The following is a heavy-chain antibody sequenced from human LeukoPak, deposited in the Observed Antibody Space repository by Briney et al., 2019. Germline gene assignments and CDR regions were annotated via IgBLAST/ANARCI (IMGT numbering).Heavy chain of an antibody. J-gene: IGHJ5*02. CDR3: ERFNGVGSRFAP. D-gene: IGHD2-8*01. Sequence: LETLSLTCTVSGYSISTHRYYWGWIRQPPRKGLEWIASFYYSSSTYYHPSLKNRAAISIETSKNQLFLRLSSVTAADTAVYFCERFNGVGSRFAPWGQGTLVTVSS. CDR2: FYYSSST. V-gene: IGHV4-39*01. CDR1: GYSISTHRYY.